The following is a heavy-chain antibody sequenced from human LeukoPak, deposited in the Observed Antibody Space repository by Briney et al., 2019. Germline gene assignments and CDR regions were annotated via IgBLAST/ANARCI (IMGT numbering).Heavy chain of an antibody. Sequence: GGSLRLSCAASGFTLSNYVMHWVRQAPGKGLGWVSVLYSGGGAYYADSVKDRFTISRDYSQNTLLLQMNSLRAEDTALYYCARGKTSDDIIEDAFDIWGQGTMVAVSS. V-gene: IGHV3-NL1*01. CDR2: LYSGGGA. CDR3: ARGKTSDDIIEDAFDI. D-gene: IGHD3-9*01. CDR1: GFTLSNYV. J-gene: IGHJ3*02.